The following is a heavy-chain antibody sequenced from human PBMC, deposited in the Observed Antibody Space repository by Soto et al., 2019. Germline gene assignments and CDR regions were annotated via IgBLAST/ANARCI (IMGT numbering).Heavy chain of an antibody. J-gene: IGHJ4*02. CDR3: ARTDGYSYDF. Sequence: PAETLSLTCTVSGGSXSRGRYYWRWIRQSPGKGLEWIGYIYYSGITNYNPSLKSRVTMSVDTSQNQFSLRLSSVTAADTAVYYCARTDGYSYDFWGQGTPVTVSS. D-gene: IGHD4-4*01. CDR1: GGSXSRGRYY. CDR2: IYYSGIT. V-gene: IGHV4-61*01.